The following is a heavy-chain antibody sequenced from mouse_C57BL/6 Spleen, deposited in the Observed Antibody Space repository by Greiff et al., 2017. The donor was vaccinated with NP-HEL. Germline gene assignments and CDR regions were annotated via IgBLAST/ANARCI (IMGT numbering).Heavy chain of an antibody. CDR1: GYTFTSYW. CDR2: IDPSDSYT. Sequence: QVQLQQPGAELVMPGASVKLSCKASGYTFTSYWMHWVKQRPGQGLEWIGEIDPSDSYTNYNQKFKGKSTLTVDKSSSTAYMQLSSLTSEDSAVYYCARSVDSPREYFDVWGTGTTVTVSS. J-gene: IGHJ1*03. D-gene: IGHD1-1*02. V-gene: IGHV1-69*01. CDR3: ARSVDSPREYFDV.